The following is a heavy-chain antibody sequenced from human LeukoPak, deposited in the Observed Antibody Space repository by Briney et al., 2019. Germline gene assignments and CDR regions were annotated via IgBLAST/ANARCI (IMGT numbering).Heavy chain of an antibody. CDR1: GYTFNGYY. CDR3: ARGLEGYYYMDV. J-gene: IGHJ6*03. D-gene: IGHD5-24*01. Sequence: ASVKVSCKASGYTFNGYYMHWVRQAPGQGLEWMGRINPKSGGTNYAQKFQGRVTMTRDTSISTAYMELSRLRSDDTAVYYCARGLEGYYYMDVWGEGTTVTVSS. V-gene: IGHV1-2*06. CDR2: INPKSGGT.